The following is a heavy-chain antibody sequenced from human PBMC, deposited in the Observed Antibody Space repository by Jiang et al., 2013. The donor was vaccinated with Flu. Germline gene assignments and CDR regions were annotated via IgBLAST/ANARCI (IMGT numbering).Heavy chain of an antibody. V-gene: IGHV7-4-1*02. D-gene: IGHD3-10*01. CDR2: INTNTGNP. CDR3: ARGLGTMVRGVIQLPGY. J-gene: IGHJ4*02. Sequence: QSGSELKKPGASVKVSCKASGYTFTSYAMNWVRQAPGQGLEWMGWINTNTGNPTYAQGFTGRFVFSLDTSVSTVYLQISSLKAEDTAVYYCARGLGTMVRGVIQLPGYWGQGTLVTVSS. CDR1: GYTFTSYA.